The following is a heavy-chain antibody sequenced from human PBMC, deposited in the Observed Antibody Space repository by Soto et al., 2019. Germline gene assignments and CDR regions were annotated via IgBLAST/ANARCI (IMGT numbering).Heavy chain of an antibody. Sequence: PGGSLRLSCAASGFTFSDYYMSWIRQAPGKGLEWVSYIISSGSTIYYAVSVKGRFTISRDNAKNSLYLQMNSLRAEDTAVYYCARVSQRAYYDILTGYYEFDYWGQGTLVTVSS. V-gene: IGHV3-11*01. CDR2: IISSGSTI. J-gene: IGHJ4*02. CDR1: GFTFSDYY. CDR3: ARVSQRAYYDILTGYYEFDY. D-gene: IGHD3-9*01.